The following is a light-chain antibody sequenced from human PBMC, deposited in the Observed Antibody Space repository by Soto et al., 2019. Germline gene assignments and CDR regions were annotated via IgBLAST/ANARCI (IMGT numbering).Light chain of an antibody. Sequence: QSVLTQPASVSGSPGQSITISCTGTSIDVGCYNFVSWYQQHPGKAPKLMIYEGSKRPSGVSNRFSGSKSGNTAPLTISGLQAEDEADYCCCSYTSSTSWVFGGGTKVPVL. V-gene: IGLV2-23*01. CDR1: SIDVGCYNF. J-gene: IGLJ3*02. CDR3: CSYTSSTSWV. CDR2: EGS.